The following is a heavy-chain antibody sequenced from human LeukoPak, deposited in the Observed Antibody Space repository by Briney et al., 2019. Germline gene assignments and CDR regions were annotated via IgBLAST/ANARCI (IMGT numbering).Heavy chain of an antibody. CDR2: IIPIFGTA. Sequence: SVKVSCKASGGTFSSYAISWVRQAPGQGLEWMGGIIPIFGTANYAQKFQGRVTITADESTSTAYMELSSLRSEDTAVYYCARLRGYYYDSTPYYFDYWGQGTLVTVSS. D-gene: IGHD3-22*01. V-gene: IGHV1-69*13. J-gene: IGHJ4*02. CDR3: ARLRGYYYDSTPYYFDY. CDR1: GGTFSSYA.